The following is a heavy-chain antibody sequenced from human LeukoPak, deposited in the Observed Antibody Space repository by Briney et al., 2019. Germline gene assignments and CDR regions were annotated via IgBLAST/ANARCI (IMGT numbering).Heavy chain of an antibody. D-gene: IGHD1-26*01. V-gene: IGHV4-61*02. CDR2: VYTTGST. CDR3: ARDRGSHPFDP. J-gene: IGHJ5*02. CDR1: GGSISSGGYS. Sequence: PSQTLSLTCAVSGGSISSGGYSWSWIRQPAGKGLEWIGRVYTTGSTDYSPSLKSRVTMSVDTSKNQFSLKLSSVTAADTAVYYCARDRGSHPFDPWGQGTLVTVSS.